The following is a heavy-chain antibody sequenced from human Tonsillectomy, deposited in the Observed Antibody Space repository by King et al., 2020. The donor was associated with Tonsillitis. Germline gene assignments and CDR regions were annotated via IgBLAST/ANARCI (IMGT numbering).Heavy chain of an antibody. D-gene: IGHD4-17*01. CDR1: GGSISSGGYF. Sequence: QLQESGPGLVKPSQTLSLTCTVSGGSISSGGYFWSWIRQHPGKGLKWIGYIYYSGNTYYNPSLKSRVTISADTSKNQLSLKLSSVTAADTAGYYCACGESHYGMDVWGQGTTVTVPS. J-gene: IGHJ6*02. V-gene: IGHV4-31*03. CDR3: ACGESHYGMDV. CDR2: IYYSGNT.